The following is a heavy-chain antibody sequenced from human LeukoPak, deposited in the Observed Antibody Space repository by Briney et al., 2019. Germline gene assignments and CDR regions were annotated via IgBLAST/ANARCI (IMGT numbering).Heavy chain of an antibody. D-gene: IGHD1-20*01. CDR3: ARDHGIIGATPNWFDP. CDR2: ISAYNGDT. Sequence: EASVKVSCKAAGYTFVSHGISWVRLAPGQGLEWMGWISAYNGDTKYAQKFQARVTMTTDTSTSTAYMELRSLTSDDTAVYYCARDHGIIGATPNWFDPWGQGTLVIVSS. CDR1: GYTFVSHG. J-gene: IGHJ5*02. V-gene: IGHV1-18*01.